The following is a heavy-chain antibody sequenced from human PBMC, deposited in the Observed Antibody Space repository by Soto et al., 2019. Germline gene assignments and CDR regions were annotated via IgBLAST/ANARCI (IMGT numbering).Heavy chain of an antibody. Sequence: PVGLMRLSCAASGVTFSSYWMHWVRQAPGKGLVWVSRINSDGSSTSYADSVKGRFTISRDNAKNTLYLQMNSLRAEDTAVYYCVRTSLVVAAATREDYWGQGTLVTVSS. J-gene: IGHJ4*02. V-gene: IGHV3-74*01. D-gene: IGHD2-15*01. CDR1: GVTFSSYW. CDR3: VRTSLVVAAATREDY. CDR2: INSDGSST.